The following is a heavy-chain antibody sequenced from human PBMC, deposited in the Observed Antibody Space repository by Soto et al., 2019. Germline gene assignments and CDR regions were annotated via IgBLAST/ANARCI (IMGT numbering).Heavy chain of an antibody. CDR1: GFTFSSDS. CDR3: ASIAVAGTGDYYYYYGMDV. D-gene: IGHD6-19*01. Sequence: GGSLRLSCAASGFTFSSDSMNWVRQAPGKGLEWVSSISSSSSYIYYADSVKGRFTISRDNAKNSLYLQMNSLRAEDTAVYYCASIAVAGTGDYYYYYGMDVWGQGTTVTVS. V-gene: IGHV3-21*01. J-gene: IGHJ6*02. CDR2: ISSSSSYI.